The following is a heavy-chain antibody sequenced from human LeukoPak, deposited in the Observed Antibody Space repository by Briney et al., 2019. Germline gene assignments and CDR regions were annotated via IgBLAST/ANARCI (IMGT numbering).Heavy chain of an antibody. CDR1: GGSFSGYY. D-gene: IGHD3-3*01. CDR3: AREGPFWSGYPDY. CDR2: INHSGST. J-gene: IGHJ4*02. Sequence: SETLSLTCAVYGGSFSGYYWSWIRQPPGKGLEWIGEINHSGSTNYNPSLKSRVTISVDTSKNQFSLKLSSVAAADTAVYYCAREGPFWSGYPDYWGQGTLVTVSP. V-gene: IGHV4-34*01.